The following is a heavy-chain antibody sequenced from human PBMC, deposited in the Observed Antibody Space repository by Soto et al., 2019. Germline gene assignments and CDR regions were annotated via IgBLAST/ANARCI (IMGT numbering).Heavy chain of an antibody. J-gene: IGHJ4*02. CDR1: GFTFSTYG. D-gene: IGHD6-13*01. V-gene: IGHV3-30*18. CDR3: AKEYGSTWIDH. CDR2: MSYDGTKE. Sequence: AGGSLRLSCAASGFTFSTYGMHWVRQAPGKGLEWVAAMSYDGTKEYYADSVKGRFTISRDNSRNTLFLQLNSLRAEDTAVYYCAKEYGSTWIDHWGQGTLVTVS.